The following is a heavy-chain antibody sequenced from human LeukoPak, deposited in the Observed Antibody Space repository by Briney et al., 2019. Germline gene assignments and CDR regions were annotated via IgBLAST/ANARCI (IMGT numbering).Heavy chain of an antibody. CDR1: GGSVSGYF. CDR2: IYYRGRT. D-gene: IGHD2-21*02. CDR3: ARHDDVPVIRRGFDF. J-gene: IGHJ4*02. Sequence: SETLFLTCTVSGGSVSGYFWSWIRQSPGKGLEWIGYIYYRGRTLYSPSLKSRVTMSVDASENQFSLRLSSVTAADTAVYYCARHDDVPVIRRGFDFWGQGTVVTVTS. V-gene: IGHV4-59*08.